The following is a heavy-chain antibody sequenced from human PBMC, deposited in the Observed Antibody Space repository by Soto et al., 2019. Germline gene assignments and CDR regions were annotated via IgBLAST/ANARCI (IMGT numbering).Heavy chain of an antibody. J-gene: IGHJ4*02. CDR1: GGSFSGYY. V-gene: IGHV4-34*01. CDR3: ARDKITGLFDY. CDR2: INHSGST. Sequence: PSETLSLTCAFYGGSFSGYYWTWIRQPPGTGLEWIGEINHSGSTNYNPSLKSRVTISVDTSKNQFSLKLTSVTAADTAVYYCARDKITGLFDYWGQGTLVT. D-gene: IGHD2-8*02.